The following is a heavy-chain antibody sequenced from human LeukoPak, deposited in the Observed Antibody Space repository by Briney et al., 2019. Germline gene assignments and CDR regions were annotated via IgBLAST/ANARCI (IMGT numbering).Heavy chain of an antibody. CDR1: GGSISTYY. CDR3: ARGGNYWPQWWFDP. Sequence: SETLSLTCTVSGGSISTYYWSWIRQPPGKGLEWIGYIYYTGSTSYNPSLKSRVTMSLDASKNQFSLELNSVTPADTAVYYCARGGNYWPQWWFDPWGRGTLVSVSS. D-gene: IGHD1-26*01. CDR2: IYYTGST. J-gene: IGHJ5*02. V-gene: IGHV4-59*01.